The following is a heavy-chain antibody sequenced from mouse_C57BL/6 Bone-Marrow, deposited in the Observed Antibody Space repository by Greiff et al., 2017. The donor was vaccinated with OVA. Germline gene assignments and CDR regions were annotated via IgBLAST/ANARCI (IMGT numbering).Heavy chain of an antibody. CDR3: ARINNSLFAY. D-gene: IGHD6-1*01. Sequence: QVTLKECGPGILQPSQTLSLTCSFSGFSLSTFGMGVGWIRQPSGKGLVWLAHIWWDDDKYYNPVLKSWLTISKDTSKNQVFLRIANVDAADTATYCCARINNSLFAYWGQGTLVTVSA. CDR1: GFSLSTFGMG. J-gene: IGHJ3*01. CDR2: IWWDDDK. V-gene: IGHV8-8*01.